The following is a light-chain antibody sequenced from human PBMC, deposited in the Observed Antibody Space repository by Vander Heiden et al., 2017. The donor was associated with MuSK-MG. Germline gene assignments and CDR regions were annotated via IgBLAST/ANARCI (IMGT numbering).Light chain of an antibody. CDR2: KSS. CDR3: QQYLSYPYT. Sequence: DIQMTQSPSTLSASVGDRVTITCRASQSTSSWLAWYQQKPGKAPKLLIYKSSSLESGVPSRFSGSGSGTEFTLTISSLQPDDFATYYCQQYLSYPYTFGQGTKLEIK. J-gene: IGKJ2*01. V-gene: IGKV1-5*03. CDR1: QSTSSW.